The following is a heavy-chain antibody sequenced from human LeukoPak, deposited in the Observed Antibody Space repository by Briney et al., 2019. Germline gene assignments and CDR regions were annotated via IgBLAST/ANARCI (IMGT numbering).Heavy chain of an antibody. V-gene: IGHV3-23*01. J-gene: IGHJ4*02. D-gene: IGHD3-10*01. CDR2: ISGSGGST. CDR3: AKSGSYGRGVVDS. CDR1: GFTFSSYV. Sequence: GGSLRLSCAASGFTFSSYVMSWVRQAPGKGLEWVSAISGSGGSTYYADSVRDRFTISRDNAKNMLSLQMNSLRAEDTAIYYCAKSGSYGRGVVDSWGQGTLVTVSS.